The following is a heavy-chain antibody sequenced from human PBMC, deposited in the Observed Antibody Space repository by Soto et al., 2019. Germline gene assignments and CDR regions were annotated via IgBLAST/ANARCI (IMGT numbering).Heavy chain of an antibody. CDR2: INPSGGSP. CDR3: AREYSSSFDY. V-gene: IGHV1-46*01. CDR1: GYTFTNFY. D-gene: IGHD6-6*01. Sequence: ASVKVSCKASGYTFTNFYMHWVRQAPGQGLEWLGIINPSGGSPTYAQKFQGRVTMTWDTSTSTVYMELSSLRSEDKAVYYCAREYSSSFDYWGQGTLVTVSS. J-gene: IGHJ4*02.